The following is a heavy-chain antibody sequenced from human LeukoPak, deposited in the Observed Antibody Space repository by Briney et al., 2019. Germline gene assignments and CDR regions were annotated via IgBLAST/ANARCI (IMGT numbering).Heavy chain of an antibody. D-gene: IGHD3-22*01. CDR1: GGSSSSGGEY. V-gene: IGHV4-31*03. CDR3: AREKTAYYYDRSGFSEGAFDV. Sequence: SQTLSLTCTVSGGSSSSGGEYWSWIRQLPGKGLELIGYVYYSGSTHYNPSLEIRITMSVDTSENQFSLKLTSVTAADTAVYYCAREKTAYYYDRSGFSEGAFDVWGQGTMVTVSS. J-gene: IGHJ3*01. CDR2: VYYSGST.